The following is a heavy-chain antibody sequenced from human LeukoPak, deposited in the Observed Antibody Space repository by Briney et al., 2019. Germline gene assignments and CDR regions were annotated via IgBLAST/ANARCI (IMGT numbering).Heavy chain of an antibody. CDR2: INPNSGGT. CDR1: GYTFTCYY. Sequence: ASVKVSCKASGYTFTCYYMHWVRQAPGQGLEWMGWINPNSGGTNYAQKFQGRVTMTRDTSISTAYMELSRLRSDDTAVYYCARSGIAAAGTVSMWFDPWGQGTLVTVSS. D-gene: IGHD6-13*01. V-gene: IGHV1-2*02. CDR3: ARSGIAAAGTVSMWFDP. J-gene: IGHJ5*02.